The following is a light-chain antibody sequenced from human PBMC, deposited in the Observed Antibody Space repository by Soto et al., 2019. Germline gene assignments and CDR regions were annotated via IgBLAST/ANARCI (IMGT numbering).Light chain of an antibody. Sequence: IQMTQSPSSLSASVGDRVTITCRASQDIGNDLGWYHQKPGKAPNLLIYASSSLRSGVPSRFSGSGSGTLFTLTINSQPAEDSTTYFCLHYYTHPWTFGQGTKLDIK. V-gene: IGKV1-6*02. CDR2: ASS. CDR3: LHYYTHPWT. CDR1: QDIGND. J-gene: IGKJ1*01.